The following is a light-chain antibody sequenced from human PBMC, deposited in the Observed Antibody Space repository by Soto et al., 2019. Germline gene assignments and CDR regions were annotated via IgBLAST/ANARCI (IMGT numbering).Light chain of an antibody. CDR3: CSFATTGTWV. J-gene: IGLJ3*02. CDR2: DVT. CDR1: NNDIGIYNF. Sequence: QSALAQPASVSGSPGQSITISCTGTNNDIGIYNFVSWYRQYPGKAPQLLIYDVTKWALGVSNRFSGSKSGSTASLTISGRQAEDEAEDYCCSFATTGTWVFGGGTKVTVL. V-gene: IGLV2-23*02.